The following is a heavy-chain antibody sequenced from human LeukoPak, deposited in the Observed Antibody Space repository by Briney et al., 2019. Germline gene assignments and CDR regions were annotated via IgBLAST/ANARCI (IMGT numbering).Heavy chain of an antibody. D-gene: IGHD3-10*01. CDR3: TKGRSNHY. V-gene: IGHV3-7*01. CDR1: GFTFSDFW. CDR2: INQDGSEN. Sequence: GGSLRLSCAASGFTFSDFWMGWVRQAPGKGLEWVANINQDGSENYYVDSVKGRFTISRDNAKNSLYLQLNSLRAEDTAVYYCTKGRSNHYWGQGTLVTVST. J-gene: IGHJ4*02.